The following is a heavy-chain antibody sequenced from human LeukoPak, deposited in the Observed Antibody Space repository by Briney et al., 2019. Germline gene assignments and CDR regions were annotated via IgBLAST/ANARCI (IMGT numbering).Heavy chain of an antibody. D-gene: IGHD6-19*01. CDR1: GGSISSDH. J-gene: IGHJ5*02. CDR2: IYHSVNT. CDR3: ARGRSEVGTHSSLNWFDP. V-gene: IGHV4-30-4*08. Sequence: PSETLSLTCTVSGGSISSDHWNWIRQPPGKGLEWTGYIYHSVNTYYNPSLQSRVTISEATSKSQFSLKLKSVTPADTAVYYCARGRSEVGTHSSLNWFDPWGQGVLVTVSS.